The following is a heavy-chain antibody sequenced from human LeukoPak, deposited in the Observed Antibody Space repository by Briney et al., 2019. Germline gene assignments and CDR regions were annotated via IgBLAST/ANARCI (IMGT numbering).Heavy chain of an antibody. CDR3: AKSWDAFDF. CDR2: ISRGVGST. V-gene: IGHV3-23*01. D-gene: IGHD3-10*01. J-gene: IGHJ3*01. Sequence: GGSLRLSCAASGFSFSRYDLSWVRQAPGKGLECVSTISRGVGSTYYADSVKGRFTISRDNSKNTLYLQMNTLRAEDTAVYYCAKSWDAFDFWGHGTMVTVSS. CDR1: GFSFSRYD.